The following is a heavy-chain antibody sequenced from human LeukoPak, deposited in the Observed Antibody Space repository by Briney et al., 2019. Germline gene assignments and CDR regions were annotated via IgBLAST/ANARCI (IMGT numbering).Heavy chain of an antibody. V-gene: IGHV1-8*01. CDR3: TTGSSRRRDK. CDR2: MNPNSGNT. J-gene: IGHJ4*02. Sequence: ASVKVSCKASGYTFTSCDINWVRQATGQGLEWMGWMNPNSGNTGYGQSFQGRITMTRDISIGTAYMELSNLTSEDTAIYYCTTGSSRRRDKWGQGTLVTVSA. CDR1: GYTFTSCD. D-gene: IGHD1-1*01.